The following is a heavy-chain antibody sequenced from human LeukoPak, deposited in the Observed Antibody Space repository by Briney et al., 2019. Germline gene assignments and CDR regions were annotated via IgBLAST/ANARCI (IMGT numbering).Heavy chain of an antibody. CDR1: GFTFSDYY. V-gene: IGHV3-11*01. CDR3: ARGNWNFVYYYYYGMDV. Sequence: GGSLRLSCAASGFTFSDYYMSWIRQAPGKGLEWVSYISSSGSTIYYADSVKGRFTISRDNAKNSLYLQMNSLRAEDTAVYYCARGNWNFVYYYYYGMDVWGQGTTVTVSS. J-gene: IGHJ6*02. D-gene: IGHD1-7*01. CDR2: ISSSGSTI.